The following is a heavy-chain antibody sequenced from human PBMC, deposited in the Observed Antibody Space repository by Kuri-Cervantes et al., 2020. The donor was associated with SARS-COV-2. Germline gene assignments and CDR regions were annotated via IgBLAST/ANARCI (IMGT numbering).Heavy chain of an antibody. Sequence: GGSLRLSCAASGFTFNDYCMGWIRQAPGKGLEWVSYISSSGNNMYYADSVKGRFTISRDDAKNSLYLQMNSLRVEDTAVYYCARGDFWSGYYLDYWGQGTLVTVSS. V-gene: IGHV3-11*04. CDR3: ARGDFWSGYYLDY. CDR1: GFTFNDYC. J-gene: IGHJ4*02. CDR2: ISSSGNNM. D-gene: IGHD3-3*01.